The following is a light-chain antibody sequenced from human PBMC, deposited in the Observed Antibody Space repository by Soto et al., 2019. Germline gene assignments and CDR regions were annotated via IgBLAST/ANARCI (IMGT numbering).Light chain of an antibody. Sequence: QSALTQPASVSGSPGQSITISCTGTSSDVGGYNYVSWYQQHPGKAPKLMIYEVSNRPSGVSNRFSGSKSGNTASLTISGLQAEDEPNYYCNSYTTSSTWVFGGGTKLPVL. V-gene: IGLV2-14*01. CDR2: EVS. CDR1: SSDVGGYNY. CDR3: NSYTTSSTWV. J-gene: IGLJ3*02.